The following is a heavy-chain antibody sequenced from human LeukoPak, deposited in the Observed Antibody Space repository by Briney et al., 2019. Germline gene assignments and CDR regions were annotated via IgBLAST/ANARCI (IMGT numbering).Heavy chain of an antibody. Sequence: GGSLRLSCAASGFTFSSYGMHWVRQAPGKGLDWVAVIWYDGSNKYYADSVKGRFTISRDNSKNTLYLQMNSLRAEDTAVYYCARVRDYYDSSGPDYWGQGTLVTVSS. CDR3: ARVRDYYDSSGPDY. D-gene: IGHD3-22*01. CDR1: GFTFSSYG. V-gene: IGHV3-33*01. J-gene: IGHJ4*02. CDR2: IWYDGSNK.